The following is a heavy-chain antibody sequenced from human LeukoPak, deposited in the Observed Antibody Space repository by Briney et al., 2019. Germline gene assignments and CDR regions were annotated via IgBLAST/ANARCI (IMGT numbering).Heavy chain of an antibody. CDR2: IYSGGNT. Sequence: GGSLRLSCAASGFTVSSNYMGWVRQAPGKGLKRVSVIYSGGNTYYADSVKGRFTISRDNSRNTMDLQMNSLRAEDTAVYYCARCDSSSWYGIDFWGQGTLVTVSS. CDR3: ARCDSSSWYGIDF. J-gene: IGHJ4*02. CDR1: GFTVSSNY. D-gene: IGHD6-13*01. V-gene: IGHV3-53*01.